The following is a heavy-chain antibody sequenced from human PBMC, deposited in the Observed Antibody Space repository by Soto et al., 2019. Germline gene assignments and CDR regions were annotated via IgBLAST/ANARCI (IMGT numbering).Heavy chain of an antibody. CDR2: IWYDGSNK. CDR3: ASSGSIGDNDAFDI. Sequence: QVQLVESGGGVVQPGRSLRLSCAASGFTFSSYGMHWVRQAPGKGLEWVAVIWYDGSNKYYADSVKGRFTISRDNSKNTLYLQMNSLRAEDTAVYYCASSGSIGDNDAFDIWGQGTMVTVSS. J-gene: IGHJ3*02. V-gene: IGHV3-33*01. CDR1: GFTFSSYG. D-gene: IGHD4-17*01.